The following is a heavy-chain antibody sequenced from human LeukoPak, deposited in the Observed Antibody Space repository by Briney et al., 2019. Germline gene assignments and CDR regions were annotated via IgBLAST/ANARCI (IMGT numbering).Heavy chain of an antibody. CDR2: IYRDVRRT. D-gene: IGHD3-9*01. Sequence: PGGSLRLSCAPSGFTFSSDLMHWVRQAPGEGVVCVSRIYRDVRRTTYADSVKGRFTISRDNAKNTLYLQMNSLRAEDTAVYYCARHPYDILTGPSFDYWGQGTRVPVSS. V-gene: IGHV3-74*01. J-gene: IGHJ4*02. CDR3: ARHPYDILTGPSFDY. CDR1: GFTFSSDL.